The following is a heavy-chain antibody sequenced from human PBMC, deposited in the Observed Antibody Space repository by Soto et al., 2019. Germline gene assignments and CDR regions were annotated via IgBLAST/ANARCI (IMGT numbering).Heavy chain of an antibody. V-gene: IGHV4-39*01. CDR2: IYYSGST. J-gene: IGHJ3*02. D-gene: IGHD3-9*01. CDR1: GGSISSSSYY. CDR3: ASLGYDSLTGKDFLAFDI. Sequence: SETLSLTCTVSGGSISSSSYYWGWIRQPPGKGLEWIGSIYYSGSTYYNPSLKSRVPISVDTSKNQFSLKLSSVTVAATAVYYCASLGYDSLTGKDFLAFDIWGQGTMVTVSS.